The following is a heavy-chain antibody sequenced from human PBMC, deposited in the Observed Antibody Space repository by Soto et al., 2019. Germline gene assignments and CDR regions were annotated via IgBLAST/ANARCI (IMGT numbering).Heavy chain of an antibody. V-gene: IGHV4-61*01. CDR2: GSYSGTT. CDR3: ARGATVTQYDY. D-gene: IGHD4-17*01. CDR1: GVSVSSGSFY. Sequence: QVQLQESGPGLVKPSETLSLTCTVSGVSVSSGSFYWAWIRQPPGKGLEWIGFGSYSGTTNYKPSLKSRVTISVATSRSQISLKVSSLTAADTAVYYCARGATVTQYDYWGQGTLVPVSS. J-gene: IGHJ4*02.